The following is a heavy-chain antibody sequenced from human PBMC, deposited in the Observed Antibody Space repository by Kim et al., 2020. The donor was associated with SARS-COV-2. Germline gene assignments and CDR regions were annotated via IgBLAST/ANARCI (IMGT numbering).Heavy chain of an antibody. CDR2: IKQDGSEK. D-gene: IGHD6-25*01. V-gene: IGHV3-7*01. CDR3: ARQRGSGSRVYY. Sequence: GGSLRLSCAASGFTFSSYRMNWVRQAPGKGLEWVANIKQDGSEKYYVDSVKGRFTISRDNAKNSLYLQMNSLRAEDTAVYYCARQRGSGSRVYYGGQGTL. J-gene: IGHJ4*02. CDR1: GFTFSSYR.